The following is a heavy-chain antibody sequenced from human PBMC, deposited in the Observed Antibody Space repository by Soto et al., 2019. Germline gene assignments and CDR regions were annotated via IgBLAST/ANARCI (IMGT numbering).Heavy chain of an antibody. V-gene: IGHV4-31*03. CDR2: IYYSGST. D-gene: IGHD3-10*01. CDR3: ARDNVGSGSYWGGWFDP. J-gene: IGHJ5*02. Sequence: QVQLQESGPGLVKPSQTLSLTCTVSGGSISSGGYYWSWIRQHPGKGLEWIGYIYYSGSTYYNPYLKSRVTISVDTSKNQFSLKLSSVTAADTAVYYCARDNVGSGSYWGGWFDPWGQGTLVIVSS. CDR1: GGSISSGGYY.